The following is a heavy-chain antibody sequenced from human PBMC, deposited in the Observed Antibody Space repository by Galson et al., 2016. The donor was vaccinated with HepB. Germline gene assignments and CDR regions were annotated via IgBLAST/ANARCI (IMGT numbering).Heavy chain of an antibody. CDR2: IVPIFHTE. J-gene: IGHJ6*01. D-gene: IGHD2-8*01. CDR3: AREVCSNGFCYAPGYYGMDV. Sequence: SVKVSCKASGGTFRSYAVNWVRQAPGQGLEWMGGIVPIFHTEKYAQNFQGRVTITADESASTVYMEMEGLRTEDTAVYYWAREVCSNGFCYAPGYYGMDVWGQGTTVTVSS. CDR1: GGTFRSYA. V-gene: IGHV1-69*13.